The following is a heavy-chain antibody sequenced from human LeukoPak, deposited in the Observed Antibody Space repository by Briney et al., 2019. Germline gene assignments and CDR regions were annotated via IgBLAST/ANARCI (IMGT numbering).Heavy chain of an antibody. CDR3: ARALWFGDGSYYFDY. D-gene: IGHD3-10*01. CDR1: GFTFSSYA. Sequence: GGSLRLSCAASGFTFSSYAMSWVRQAPGKGLEWVANIKQDGSEKYYVDSVKGRFTISRDNAKNSLYLQMNSLRAEDTAVYYCARALWFGDGSYYFDYWGQGTLVTVSS. CDR2: IKQDGSEK. V-gene: IGHV3-7*01. J-gene: IGHJ4*02.